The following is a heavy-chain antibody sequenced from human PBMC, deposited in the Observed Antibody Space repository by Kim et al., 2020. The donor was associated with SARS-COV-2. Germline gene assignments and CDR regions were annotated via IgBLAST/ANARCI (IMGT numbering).Heavy chain of an antibody. D-gene: IGHD6-19*01. Sequence: GGSLRLSCAASGFTFSSYAMNWVRQAPGTGLEWVSGIRGSGGSTYYADSVKGRFSISRDNSKNTLYLQMNSLRAEDTAVYYCAKDLIGEQWLVRGGDAFDGWGQGTMVTVSS. CDR1: GFTFSSYA. CDR2: IRGSGGST. V-gene: IGHV3-23*01. J-gene: IGHJ3*01. CDR3: AKDLIGEQWLVRGGDAFDG.